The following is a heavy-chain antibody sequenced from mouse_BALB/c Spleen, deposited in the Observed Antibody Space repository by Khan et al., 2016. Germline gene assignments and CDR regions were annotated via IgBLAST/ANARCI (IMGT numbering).Heavy chain of an antibody. CDR2: IDPSSSEV. J-gene: IGHJ2*01. Sequence: QVQLQQSGPELVRPGASVKMSCQASGYAFTTYWIHWVKQRPGTGLEWIGMIDPSSSEVRFIQQFEDKATLTVDRSSNTAYMQLSSLTSEDSSVYDCARWTSYWDYWGQGATLTVSA. CDR3: ARWTSYWDY. V-gene: IGHV1S127*01. CDR1: GYAFTTYW.